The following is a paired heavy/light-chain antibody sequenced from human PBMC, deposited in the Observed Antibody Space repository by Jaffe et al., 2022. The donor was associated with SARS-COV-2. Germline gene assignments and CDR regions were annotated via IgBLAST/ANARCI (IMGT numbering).Heavy chain of an antibody. CDR3: ARDRECSGGSCFPGREGYFDY. CDR2: ISYDGRKK. Sequence: QVQLVESGGGVVQPGRSLRLSCAASGFIFSSYAMHWVRQAPGKGLEWVAVISYDGRKKDYADSLKGRFTISRDNSKNTLYLQMNSLRAEDTAVYYCARDRECSGGSCFPGREGYFDYWGQGTLVTVSS. D-gene: IGHD2-15*01. J-gene: IGHJ4*02. V-gene: IGHV3-30*04. CDR1: GFIFSSYA.
Light chain of an antibody. Sequence: DIQMTQSPPSLSASVGDRVSITCRASQRISRYLNWYQQQPGKAPKLLIYAASSLQSGVPSRFSGSGSGTDFTLTISSLQPEDFATYYCQQSYSTPLFFGGGTKVEIK. CDR1: QRISRY. J-gene: IGKJ4*01. CDR2: AAS. CDR3: QQSYSTPLF. V-gene: IGKV1-39*01.